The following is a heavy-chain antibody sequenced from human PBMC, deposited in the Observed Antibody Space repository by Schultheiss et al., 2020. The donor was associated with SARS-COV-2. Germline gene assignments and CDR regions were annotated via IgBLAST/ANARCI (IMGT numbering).Heavy chain of an antibody. J-gene: IGHJ6*02. V-gene: IGHV3-49*04. CDR2: IRSKAYGGTT. CDR1: GFTFSSYA. CDR3: ARTSGVAATPDYYYGMDV. Sequence: GESLKISCSASGFTFSSYAMSWVRQAPGKGLEWVGFIRSKAYGGTTEYAASVKGRFTISRDDSKSIAYLQMNSLKTEDTAVYYCARTSGVAATPDYYYGMDVWGQGTTVTVSS. D-gene: IGHD2-15*01.